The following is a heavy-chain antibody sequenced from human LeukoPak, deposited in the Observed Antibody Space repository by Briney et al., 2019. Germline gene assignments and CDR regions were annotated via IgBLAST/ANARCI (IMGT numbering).Heavy chain of an antibody. CDR2: VSGGGSST. Sequence: PGGSLRLSCVASGFTFSNYAMNWVRQAPGKGLEWVSGVSGGGSSTYYADSVKGRFTISRDNSKNMLYLQMNSLRVEDTAVYYCAKDLYTSRYACCFDYWGQGTLVTVSS. CDR1: GFTFSNYA. V-gene: IGHV3-23*01. J-gene: IGHJ4*02. D-gene: IGHD6-13*01. CDR3: AKDLYTSRYACCFDY.